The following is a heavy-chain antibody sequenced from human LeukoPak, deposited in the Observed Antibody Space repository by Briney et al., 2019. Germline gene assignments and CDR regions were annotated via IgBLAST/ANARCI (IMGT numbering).Heavy chain of an antibody. Sequence: ASVKVSCKSSGYTFTSYAMNWVRQAPGRGLEWMGWISTNTGNPTYAQGFTGRFVFSLDTSVSTAYLQISSLKAEDTAVYFCARAFQSLGGLSLPDYWGQGTLVTVSS. CDR1: GYTFTSYA. V-gene: IGHV7-4-1*02. J-gene: IGHJ4*02. CDR3: ARAFQSLGGLSLPDY. CDR2: ISTNTGNP. D-gene: IGHD3-16*02.